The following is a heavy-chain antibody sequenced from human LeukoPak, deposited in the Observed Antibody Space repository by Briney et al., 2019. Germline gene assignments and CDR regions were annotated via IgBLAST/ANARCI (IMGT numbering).Heavy chain of an antibody. D-gene: IGHD6-19*01. J-gene: IGHJ4*02. CDR1: GFTFSDSW. V-gene: IGHV3-7*01. CDR3: ATLYSSGSSLDY. Sequence: GSLRLSCAASGFTFSDSWMSWVRQAPGKGLEWVANMNQDGSEKDYVDSVKGRFTISRDNARNSLYLQMGSLRAEDTAVYYCATLYSSGSSLDYWGQGTLVTVSS. CDR2: MNQDGSEK.